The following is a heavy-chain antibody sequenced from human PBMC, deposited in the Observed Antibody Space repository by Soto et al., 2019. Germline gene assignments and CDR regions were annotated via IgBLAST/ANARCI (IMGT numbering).Heavy chain of an antibody. D-gene: IGHD6-6*01. V-gene: IGHV1-46*01. CDR3: ARAPRPYSSSSGAFDI. J-gene: IGHJ3*02. CDR1: GYTFTSYY. CDR2: INPSGGST. Sequence: ASVKVSCKASGYTFTSYYMHWVRQAPGQGLEWMGIINPSGGSTSYAQKFQGRVTMTRDTSTSTVYMELSSLRSEDTAVYYCARAPRPYSSSSGAFDIWGQGTMVTGS.